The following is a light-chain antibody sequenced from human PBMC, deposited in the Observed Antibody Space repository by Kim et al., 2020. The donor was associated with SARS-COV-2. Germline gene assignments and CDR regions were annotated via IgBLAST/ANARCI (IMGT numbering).Light chain of an antibody. CDR1: SSNIGAGYD. J-gene: IGLJ3*02. Sequence: RVTIACTGSSSNIGAGYDVHWYQQLPGTAPKLLIYGDTNRPSGVPDRVSGSKSGTSASLAITGLQAEDEADYYCQSYDSSLSGWVFGGGTQLTVL. CDR3: QSYDSSLSGWV. V-gene: IGLV1-40*01. CDR2: GDT.